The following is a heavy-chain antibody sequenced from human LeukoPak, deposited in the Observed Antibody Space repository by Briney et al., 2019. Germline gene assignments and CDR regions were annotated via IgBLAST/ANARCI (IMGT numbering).Heavy chain of an antibody. Sequence: PSETLSLTCTVSGGSISSYYWSWIRQPPGKGLEWIGYIYYSGSTNYNPSLKSRVTISVDTSKNQFSLKLSSVTAADTAVYYCAAGIGYCSGGSCYWFDPWGQGTLVTVSS. CDR3: AAGIGYCSGGSCYWFDP. CDR2: IYYSGST. V-gene: IGHV4-59*01. CDR1: GGSISSYY. D-gene: IGHD2-15*01. J-gene: IGHJ5*02.